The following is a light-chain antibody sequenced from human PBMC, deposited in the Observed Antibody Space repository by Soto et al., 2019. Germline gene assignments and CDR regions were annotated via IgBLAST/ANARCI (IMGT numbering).Light chain of an antibody. Sequence: DIQMTQSPSTLSASVGDRVTITCRSSQSVSIWLAWYQQKPGKAPKLLIYKASSLASGVPLRFSGSGSGTEFTLTISSLQPDDFATYYCQQYNSWWTFGQGTKLEIK. CDR3: QQYNSWWT. V-gene: IGKV1-5*03. CDR1: QSVSIW. CDR2: KAS. J-gene: IGKJ2*02.